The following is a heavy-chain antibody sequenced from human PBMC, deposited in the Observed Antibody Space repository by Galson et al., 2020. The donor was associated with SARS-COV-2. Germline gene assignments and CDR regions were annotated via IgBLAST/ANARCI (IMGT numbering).Heavy chain of an antibody. CDR2: ITWNSRDI. J-gene: IGHJ4*02. CDR1: GFTFDDYA. D-gene: IGHD3-3*01. V-gene: IGHV3-9*01. Sequence: GGSLRLSCAASGFTFDDYAMHWVRQVPGKGLEWVSGITWNSRDIGYADSVKGRFTTSRDNAKNFLYLQMDSLRPEDTALYYCAKSYHDFWDAYHSYFDYWGQGAQLTVSS. CDR3: AKSYHDFWDAYHSYFDY.